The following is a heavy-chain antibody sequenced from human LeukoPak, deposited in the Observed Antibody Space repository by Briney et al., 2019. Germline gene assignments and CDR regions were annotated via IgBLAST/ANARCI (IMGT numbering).Heavy chain of an antibody. CDR3: VKGTDSRYYDILTGYPFDY. CDR1: GFTFSSYA. Sequence: PGGSLRLSCSASGFTFSSYAMHWVRQAPGKGLEYVSAISSNGGSTYYADSVKGRFTISRDNSKNTLYLQMSSLRAEDTAVYYCVKGTDSRYYDILTGYPFDYWGQGTLVTVSS. J-gene: IGHJ4*02. CDR2: ISSNGGST. D-gene: IGHD3-9*01. V-gene: IGHV3-64D*06.